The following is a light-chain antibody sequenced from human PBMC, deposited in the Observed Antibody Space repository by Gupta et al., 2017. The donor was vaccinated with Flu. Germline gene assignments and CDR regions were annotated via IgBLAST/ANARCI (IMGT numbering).Light chain of an antibody. J-gene: IGLJ1*01. CDR1: SSDVGGYNY. CDR2: EVS. Sequence: QPALTQPASVSWSPGPSISISCTGTSSDVGGYNYVSWYQQHPGKAPKLMIYEVSNRPSGVSNRFSGAKSSNTASLTISGLQAEDEADYYCSSYTSSSTLYVFGTGTKVTVL. CDR3: SSYTSSSTLYV. V-gene: IGLV2-14*01.